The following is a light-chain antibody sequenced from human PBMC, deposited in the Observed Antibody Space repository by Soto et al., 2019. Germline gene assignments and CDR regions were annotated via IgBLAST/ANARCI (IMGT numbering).Light chain of an antibody. J-gene: IGLJ1*01. Sequence: QSVLTQPPSLSGAPGQRVTISCTGSSSNIGAGYDVHWYQQLPGTAPKLLIYGNSNRPSGVPDRFSGSKSGTSASLAITGLQAEDEADYYCQSHDSSLSAAVFGTGTKVNVL. V-gene: IGLV1-40*01. CDR2: GNS. CDR1: SSNIGAGYD. CDR3: QSHDSSLSAAV.